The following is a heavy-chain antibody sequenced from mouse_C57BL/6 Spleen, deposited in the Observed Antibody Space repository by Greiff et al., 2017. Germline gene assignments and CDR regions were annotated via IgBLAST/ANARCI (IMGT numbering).Heavy chain of an antibody. J-gene: IGHJ4*01. CDR3: ARTYYGNYGRDAMDY. V-gene: IGHV5-17*01. Sequence: EVQGVESGGGLVKPGGSLKLSCAASGFTFSDYGMHWVRQAPEKGLEWVAYISSGSSTIYYADTVKGRFTISRDNAKNTLFLQMTSLRSEDTAMYYCARTYYGNYGRDAMDYWGQGTSVTVSS. CDR1: GFTFSDYG. CDR2: ISSGSSTI. D-gene: IGHD2-10*01.